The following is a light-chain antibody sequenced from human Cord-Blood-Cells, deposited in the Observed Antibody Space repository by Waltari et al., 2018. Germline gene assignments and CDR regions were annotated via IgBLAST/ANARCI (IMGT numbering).Light chain of an antibody. V-gene: IGKV1-39*01. Sequence: DIQMTQSPPSLSASVGDRVTITCRASQSISSYLNWYQQKPGKASKLLIYAASSLQSGVPSRFSGSGSGTDFTLTISSLQPEDFATYYCQQSYSTPFTFGPGTKVDIK. CDR3: QQSYSTPFT. CDR1: QSISSY. CDR2: AAS. J-gene: IGKJ3*01.